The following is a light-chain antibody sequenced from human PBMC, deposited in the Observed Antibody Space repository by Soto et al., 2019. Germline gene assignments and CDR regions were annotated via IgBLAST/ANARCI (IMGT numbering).Light chain of an antibody. Sequence: QSVLTQPASVSGSPGQSITISCTGTSSDVGGYNYVSWYQQHPGKAPKLMIYVVSNRPSGVSDRFSGSKSGNTASLNISGLQAEDEADYYCSSYSRSSTHVVFGGGTQLTVL. CDR1: SSDVGGYNY. CDR3: SSYSRSSTHVV. J-gene: IGLJ2*01. CDR2: VVS. V-gene: IGLV2-14*01.